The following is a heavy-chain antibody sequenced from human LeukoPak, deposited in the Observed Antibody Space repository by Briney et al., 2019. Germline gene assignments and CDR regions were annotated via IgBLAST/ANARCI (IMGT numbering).Heavy chain of an antibody. CDR1: GDIFASNSTA. CDR2: TYYRSKWYN. D-gene: IGHD5-24*01. V-gene: IGHV6-1*01. Sequence: SQTLSLTCVLSGDIFASNSTACHWIRQSPSRGLEWLGRTYYRSKWYNDYALSMKSRITINPDTSKNQFSLQLNSVTPEDTAVYYCARGGQGDGYSADEAFDFWGQGTMVTVS. CDR3: ARGGQGDGYSADEAFDF. J-gene: IGHJ3*01.